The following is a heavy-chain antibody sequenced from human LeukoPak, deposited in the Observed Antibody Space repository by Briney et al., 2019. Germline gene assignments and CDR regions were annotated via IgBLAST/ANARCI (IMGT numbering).Heavy chain of an antibody. CDR3: ARDDRFLEWLLPGDY. CDR2: ISSSGSTI. V-gene: IGHV3-48*04. CDR1: GFTFSSYA. D-gene: IGHD3-3*01. Sequence: PGGSLRLSCAASGFTFSSYAMSWVRQAPGKGLEWVSYISSSGSTIYYADSVKGRFTISRDNAKNSLYLQMNSLRAEDTAVYYCARDDRFLEWLLPGDYWGQGTLVTVSS. J-gene: IGHJ4*02.